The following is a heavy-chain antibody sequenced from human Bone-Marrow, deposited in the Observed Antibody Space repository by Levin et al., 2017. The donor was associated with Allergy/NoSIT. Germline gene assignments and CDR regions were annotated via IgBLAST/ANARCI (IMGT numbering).Heavy chain of an antibody. D-gene: IGHD6-13*01. J-gene: IGHJ4*02. CDR2: IRPTGGRT. CDR3: ARETGGSGWYTVDY. CDR1: GFTFSSYA. V-gene: IGHV3-23*01. Sequence: QTGESLKISCAASGFTFSSYAMAWVRQAPGKGLQWVSTIRPTGGRTYYADSVEGRFTISRDNSKNTVYLQMSSLRAEDTATYYCARETGGSGWYTVDYWGRGALVTVSS.